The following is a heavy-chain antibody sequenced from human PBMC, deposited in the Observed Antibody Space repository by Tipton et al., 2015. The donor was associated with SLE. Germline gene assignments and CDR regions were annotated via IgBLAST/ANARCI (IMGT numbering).Heavy chain of an antibody. CDR1: GFTFSSYA. Sequence: SLRLSCAASGFTFSSYAMHWVRQAPGKGLEWVAVLSYDGSNKYYADSVKGRFTISRDNSKNTLYLQMNSLRAEDTAVYYCARELGRDHAFGIWGQGTMVNVSS. V-gene: IGHV3-30*04. J-gene: IGHJ3*02. CDR2: LSYDGSNK. D-gene: IGHD6-13*01. CDR3: ARELGRDHAFGI.